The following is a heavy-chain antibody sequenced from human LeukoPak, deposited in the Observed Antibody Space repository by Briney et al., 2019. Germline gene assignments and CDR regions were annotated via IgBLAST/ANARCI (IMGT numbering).Heavy chain of an antibody. D-gene: IGHD3-10*01. CDR3: AKDSHYYGSGSYFESVY. J-gene: IGHJ4*02. V-gene: IGHV3-23*01. CDR1: GFTFSSYA. CDR2: ISGSGGST. Sequence: GGSLRLSCAASGFTFSSYAMSWVRQAPGKGLEWVSAISGSGGSTYYADSVKGRFTISRDNSKNTLYLQMNSLRAEDTAVYYCAKDSHYYGSGSYFESVYWGQGTLVTVSS.